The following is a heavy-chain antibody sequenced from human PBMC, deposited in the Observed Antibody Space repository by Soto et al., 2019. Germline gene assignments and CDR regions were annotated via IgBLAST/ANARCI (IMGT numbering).Heavy chain of an antibody. V-gene: IGHV3-33*01. CDR1: GFTFSSYG. D-gene: IGHD3-22*01. CDR3: ARDGIRGGNSGWFY. CDR2: MGYDGSNK. J-gene: IGHJ4*02. Sequence: GGSLRLSCAASGFTFSSYGMHWVRQAPGKGLEWVAVMGYDGSNKYYADSVKGRFTISRDNSKNTLYLQMNSLRAEDTAVYYCARDGIRGGNSGWFYWGQGTLVTVSS.